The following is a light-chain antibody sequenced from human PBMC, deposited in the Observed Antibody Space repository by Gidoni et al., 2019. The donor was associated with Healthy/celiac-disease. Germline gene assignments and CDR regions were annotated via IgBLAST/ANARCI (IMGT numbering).Light chain of an antibody. CDR1: SSDVGGYNY. V-gene: IGLV2-8*01. J-gene: IGLJ2*01. CDR2: EVS. CDR3: SSYAGSNNLV. Sequence: QSALTQPPSPSGSPGQSVTISCTGTSSDVGGYNYVSWYQQHPVKAPKLMIYEVSKRPSGVPDRFSGAKSGNTASLTVSGLQAEDEADYYCSSYAGSNNLVFGGGTKLTVL.